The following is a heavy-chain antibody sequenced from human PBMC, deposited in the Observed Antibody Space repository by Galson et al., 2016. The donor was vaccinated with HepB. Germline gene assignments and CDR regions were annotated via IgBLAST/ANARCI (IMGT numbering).Heavy chain of an antibody. CDR1: GFSLTTSGVG. V-gene: IGHV2-5*02. CDR2: TYWDDDK. J-gene: IGHJ3*02. Sequence: PALVKPTQTLTLTCTFSGFSLTTSGVGVGWIRQPPGKALEWLALTYWDDDKRYSPSLESRLTINKDTSKNQVVLILTNMDPVVTATYYCAHSDWGSNAFEIWGQGTMVTVSS. D-gene: IGHD7-27*01. CDR3: AHSDWGSNAFEI.